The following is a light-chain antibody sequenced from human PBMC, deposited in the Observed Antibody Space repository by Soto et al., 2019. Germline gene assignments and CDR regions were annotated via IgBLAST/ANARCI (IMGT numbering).Light chain of an antibody. J-gene: IGLJ1*01. V-gene: IGLV2-8*01. CDR2: DVS. CDR3: SSYAGTDNWGV. Sequence: QSALTQPPSASGSPGQSVTISCTGTSSDVGGYDFVSWYQQHPGKAPKLLIYDVSKRPSGVPDRISGSKSGNTASLTVSGLQAEDEADYYCSSYAGTDNWGVFGTGTKVTVL. CDR1: SSDVGGYDF.